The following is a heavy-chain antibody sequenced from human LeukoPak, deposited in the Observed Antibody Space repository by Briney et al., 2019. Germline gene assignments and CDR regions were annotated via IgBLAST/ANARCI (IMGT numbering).Heavy chain of an antibody. D-gene: IGHD2-15*01. J-gene: IGHJ4*02. CDR1: GFTFSSYS. V-gene: IGHV3-21*01. CDR3: ARDHCSGGSCYLDY. CDR2: ISSSSSYI. Sequence: GGSLRLSCAASGFTFSSYSMNWVRQALGKGLEWVSSISSSSSYIYYADSVKGRFTISRAKNSLYLQMNSLRAEDTAVYYCARDHCSGGSCYLDYWGQGTLVTVSS.